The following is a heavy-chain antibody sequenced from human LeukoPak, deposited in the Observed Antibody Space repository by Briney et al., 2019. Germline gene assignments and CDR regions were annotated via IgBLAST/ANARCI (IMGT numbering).Heavy chain of an antibody. CDR1: GFTFSSYS. J-gene: IGHJ6*03. CDR2: ISSSSSTI. V-gene: IGHV3-48*01. CDR3: ARERRARYYYMDV. Sequence: PGGSLRLSCAASGFTFSSYSMNWVRQAPGKGLEWVSYISSSSSTIYYADSVKGRFTISRDNAKNSLYLQMNSLRAEDTAVYYCARERRARYYYMDVWGKGTTVTISS.